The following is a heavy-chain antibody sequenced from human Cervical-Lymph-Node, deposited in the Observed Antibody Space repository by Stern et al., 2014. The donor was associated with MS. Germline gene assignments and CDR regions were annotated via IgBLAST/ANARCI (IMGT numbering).Heavy chain of an antibody. CDR1: GYSFSNYW. Sequence: EVQLVESGAEVKKPGESLKISCQGSGYSFSNYWIGWVRQMPGKGLEWMGSLHPGESDIRYSPSFQGQVTISADNAINPAYLQGSSLKASDTAMFYCARLTYGYCGGGRCSWDYWGQGTLVTVSS. D-gene: IGHD2-15*01. CDR3: ARLTYGYCGGGRCSWDY. J-gene: IGHJ4*02. V-gene: IGHV5-51*01. CDR2: LHPGESDI.